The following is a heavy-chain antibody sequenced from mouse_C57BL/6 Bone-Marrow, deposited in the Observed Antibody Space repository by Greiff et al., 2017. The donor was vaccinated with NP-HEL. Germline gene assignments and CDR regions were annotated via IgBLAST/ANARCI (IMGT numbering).Heavy chain of an antibody. J-gene: IGHJ3*01. V-gene: IGHV2-2*01. CDR1: GFSLTSYG. CDR2: IWSGGST. CDR3: ASPIYYDYDGFAY. Sequence: VQLQESGPGLVQPSQSLSITCTVSGFSLTSYGVHWVRQSPGKGLEWLGVIWSGGSTDYNAAFISRLSISKDNSKSQVFFKMNSLQADDTAIYYCASPIYYDYDGFAYWGQGTLVTVSA. D-gene: IGHD2-4*01.